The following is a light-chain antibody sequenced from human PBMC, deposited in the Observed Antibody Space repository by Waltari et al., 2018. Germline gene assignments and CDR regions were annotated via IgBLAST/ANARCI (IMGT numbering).Light chain of an antibody. CDR1: QDVQKY. J-gene: IGKJ5*01. CDR3: QQSYSPPPIT. Sequence: DIRLTQSPSHLSASVGDRVTITCRASQDVQKYLNWYQQKPGKAPKLLIYAGSNLQSGVPSRFSGSGFGTDFTLTITSLQPEDFGSYYCQQSYSPPPITFGQGTRLEIK. CDR2: AGS. V-gene: IGKV1-39*01.